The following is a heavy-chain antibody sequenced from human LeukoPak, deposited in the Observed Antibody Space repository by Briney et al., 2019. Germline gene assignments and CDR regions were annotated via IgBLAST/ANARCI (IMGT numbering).Heavy chain of an antibody. CDR1: GYSISSGYY. V-gene: IGHV4-38-2*02. D-gene: IGHD3-10*01. J-gene: IGHJ4*02. CDR3: ARDHAYGVYGSGSWDFDY. Sequence: PSETLSLTCTVSGYSISSGYYWGWIRQPPGKGLEWIGSIYHSGSTYYNPSLKSRVTISVDTSKNQFSLKLSSVTAADTAVYYCARDHAYGVYGSGSWDFDYWGQGTLVTVSS. CDR2: IYHSGST.